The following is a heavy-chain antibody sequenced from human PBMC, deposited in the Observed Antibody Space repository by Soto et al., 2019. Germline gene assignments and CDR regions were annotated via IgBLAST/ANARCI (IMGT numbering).Heavy chain of an antibody. J-gene: IGHJ5*02. D-gene: IGHD3-16*02. Sequence: GGSLRLSCAASGFTFSDYYMSWIRQAPGKGLEWVSYISSSGSTIYYADSVKGRFTISRDNAKNSLYLQMNSLRAEDTAVYYCARSKSLGLHRSLFDPWGQGTLVTVSS. CDR2: ISSSGSTI. V-gene: IGHV3-11*01. CDR1: GFTFSDYY. CDR3: ARSKSLGLHRSLFDP.